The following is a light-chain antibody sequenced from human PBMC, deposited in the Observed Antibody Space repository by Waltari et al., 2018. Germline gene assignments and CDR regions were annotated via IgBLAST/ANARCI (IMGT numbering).Light chain of an antibody. V-gene: IGLV1-40*01. CDR2: GNS. J-gene: IGLJ2*01. CDR3: QSYDSSLSLVV. CDR1: SSNIGAGYD. Sequence: QSVLTQPPSVSGAPGQRVTISCTGSSSNIGAGYDVPWYQQLPGTAPKRLIYGNSNRPSGVPDRFSGSKSGTSASLAITGLQAEDEADYYCQSYDSSLSLVVFGGGTKLTVL.